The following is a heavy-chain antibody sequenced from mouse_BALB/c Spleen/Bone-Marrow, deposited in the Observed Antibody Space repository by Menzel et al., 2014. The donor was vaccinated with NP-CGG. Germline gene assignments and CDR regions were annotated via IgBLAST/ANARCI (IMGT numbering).Heavy chain of an antibody. CDR1: GYTFTSYW. D-gene: IGHD1-1*01. CDR2: IYPSDSYT. V-gene: IGHV1-69*02. J-gene: IGHJ4*01. CDR3: TRYGNSHYYAMDY. Sequence: VQLQESGAELVRPGASVKLSCRASGYTFTSYWINWEKQRPGQGLEWIGNIYPSDSYTNYNQRFKDKATLTVDRSSSTAYMQLSSPTSEDSAVYYCTRYGNSHYYAMDYWGQGTSVTVSS.